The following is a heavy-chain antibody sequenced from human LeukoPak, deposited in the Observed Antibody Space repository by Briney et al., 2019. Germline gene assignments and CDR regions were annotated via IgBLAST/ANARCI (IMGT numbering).Heavy chain of an antibody. CDR3: AKAVSGSYPETRHFDY. D-gene: IGHD1-26*01. J-gene: IGHJ4*02. CDR1: GGSFSGYY. CDR2: INHSGST. Sequence: SETLSLTCAVYGGSFSGYYWSWIRQPPGKGLEWIGEINHSGSTNYNPSLKSRVTISVDTSKNQFSLKLSSVTAADTAVYYCAKAVSGSYPETRHFDYWGQGSLVTVSS. V-gene: IGHV4-34*01.